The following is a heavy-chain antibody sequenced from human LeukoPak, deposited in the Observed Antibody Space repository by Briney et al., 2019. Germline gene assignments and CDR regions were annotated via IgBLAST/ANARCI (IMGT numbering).Heavy chain of an antibody. CDR2: INGRGGSA. Sequence: GGSLRLSCVVSGFTFSSYAMSWVRQVPGKGLEWVSTINGRGGSAYYADSLKGRFTISRDNSKNTLSLQMNSLRAEDTAIYYCAKVYYDSSGYYNLFDSWGQGTLVTVSS. V-gene: IGHV3-23*01. CDR1: GFTFSSYA. D-gene: IGHD3-22*01. CDR3: AKVYYDSSGYYNLFDS. J-gene: IGHJ4*02.